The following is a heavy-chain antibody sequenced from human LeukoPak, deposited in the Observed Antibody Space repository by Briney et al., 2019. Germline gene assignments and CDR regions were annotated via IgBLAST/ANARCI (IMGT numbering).Heavy chain of an antibody. V-gene: IGHV3-23*01. CDR3: AKRGVVIRVILVGFHKETYYFDS. CDR1: GITLSNYG. CDR2: ISYSGGRT. J-gene: IGHJ4*02. Sequence: GGSLRPSCAVSGITLSNYGMSWVRQAPGKGLEWVPGISYSGGRTNYADSVKGRFTISRDNPKNTLFLQMNSLSAEDTAVYFCAKRGVVIRVILVGFHKETYYFDSWGQGALVTVSS. D-gene: IGHD3-22*01.